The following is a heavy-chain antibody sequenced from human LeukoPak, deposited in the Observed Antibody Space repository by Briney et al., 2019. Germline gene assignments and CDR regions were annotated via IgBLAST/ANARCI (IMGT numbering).Heavy chain of an antibody. CDR1: GYTFTSYA. J-gene: IGHJ4*02. V-gene: IGHV1-3*01. CDR2: INAGNGNT. Sequence: ASVKVSFKASGYTFTSYAMHWVRQAPGQRLEWMGWINAGNGNTKYSQKFQGRVTITRDTSASTAYMELSSLRSEDTAVYYCARETRIQLWSGLGYWGQGTLVTVSS. CDR3: ARETRIQLWSGLGY. D-gene: IGHD5-18*01.